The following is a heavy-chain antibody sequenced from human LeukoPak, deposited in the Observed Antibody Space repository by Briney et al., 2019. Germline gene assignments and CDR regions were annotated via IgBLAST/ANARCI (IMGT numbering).Heavy chain of an antibody. CDR3: ARRTSVSWFDY. J-gene: IGHJ4*02. Sequence: GGPLRLSCAASGLRFSDYYVSWIRQAPGKGLQWVSYISSGGDIMHYADSVKGRFTISRDNAKNSLYLQMNNLRVEDTAVYYCARRTSVSWFDYWGQGTLVAVSS. V-gene: IGHV3-11*04. CDR2: ISSGGDIM. CDR1: GLRFSDYY. D-gene: IGHD6-13*01.